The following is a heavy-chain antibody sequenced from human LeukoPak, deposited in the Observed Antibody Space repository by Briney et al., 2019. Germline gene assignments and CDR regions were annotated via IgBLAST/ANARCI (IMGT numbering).Heavy chain of an antibody. Sequence: GGSLRLSCAASGFTFSSYGMHWVRQAPGKGLEWVAVIWYDGSNKYYADSVKGRFTISRDNSKNTLYLQMNILRAEDTAVYYCAKDPGIAVAGTREYFQHWGQGALVTVSS. D-gene: IGHD6-19*01. V-gene: IGHV3-33*06. CDR3: AKDPGIAVAGTREYFQH. CDR1: GFTFSSYG. CDR2: IWYDGSNK. J-gene: IGHJ1*01.